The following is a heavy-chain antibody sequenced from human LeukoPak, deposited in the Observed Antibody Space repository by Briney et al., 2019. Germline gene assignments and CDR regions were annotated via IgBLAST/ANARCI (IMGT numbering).Heavy chain of an antibody. CDR3: ARDRVYDSSGLFGDAFDI. Sequence: PGGSLRLSCAASGFTFSSYEMNWVRQAPGKGLEWVSYISSSGSTIYYADSVKGRFTISRDNAKNSLYLQMNSLRAEDTAVYYCARDRVYDSSGLFGDAFDIWGQGTMVTVSS. D-gene: IGHD3-22*01. CDR1: GFTFSSYE. V-gene: IGHV3-48*03. CDR2: ISSSGSTI. J-gene: IGHJ3*02.